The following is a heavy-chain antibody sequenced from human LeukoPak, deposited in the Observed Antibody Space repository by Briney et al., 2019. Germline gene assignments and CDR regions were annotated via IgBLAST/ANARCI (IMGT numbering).Heavy chain of an antibody. J-gene: IGHJ6*03. V-gene: IGHV1-2*02. Sequence: ASVKVSCKASGYTFTGYYMHWVRQAPGQGLEWMGWINPNSGGTNYAQKFQGRVTMTRDTSISTAYMELSRLRSDDTAVYYCAREFPSYYYDSSGSDYYYYYMDVWGKGTTVTISS. D-gene: IGHD3-22*01. CDR2: INPNSGGT. CDR3: AREFPSYYYDSSGSDYYYYYMDV. CDR1: GYTFTGYY.